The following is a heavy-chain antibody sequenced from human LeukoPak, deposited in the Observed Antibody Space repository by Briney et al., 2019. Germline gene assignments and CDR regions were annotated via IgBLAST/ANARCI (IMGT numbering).Heavy chain of an antibody. CDR1: GYTFTSYD. CDR2: MDPNSGNT. V-gene: IGHV1-8*01. D-gene: IGHD6-6*01. J-gene: IGHJ4*02. CDR3: ARGQMAGIAARRDFDY. Sequence: ATVKVSCKASGYTFTSYDINWVRQATGQGLEWMGWMDPNSGNTGYAQKFQGRVTMTRNTSISTAYMELSSLRSEDTAVYYCARGQMAGIAARRDFDYWGQGTLVTFSS.